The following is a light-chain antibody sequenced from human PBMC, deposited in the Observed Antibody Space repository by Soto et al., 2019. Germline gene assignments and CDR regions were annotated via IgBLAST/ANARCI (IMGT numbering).Light chain of an antibody. Sequence: DIQMTQSPSTLSASVGDRVSISCRASQSLDKWLAWYQQKPGEAPKLLVSDASNLESGVSSRFTGSGSGTEFTLTISSLQPDDFATYYCQQYTCYPYTFGQGTKLEIK. V-gene: IGKV1-5*01. CDR1: QSLDKW. CDR2: DAS. J-gene: IGKJ2*01. CDR3: QQYTCYPYT.